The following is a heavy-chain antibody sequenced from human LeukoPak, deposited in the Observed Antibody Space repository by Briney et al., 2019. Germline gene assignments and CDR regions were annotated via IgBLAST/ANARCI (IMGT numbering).Heavy chain of an antibody. CDR2: INWNGGST. J-gene: IGHJ5*02. D-gene: IGHD1-26*01. CDR3: ARDSGSYSLTLFDP. CDR1: GFTFDDYG. V-gene: IGHV3-20*04. Sequence: GGSLRLSCAASGFTFDDYGMSWVRQAPGKGLEWVSGINWNGGSTGYADSVKGRFTISRDNAKNSLYLQMNSLRAEDTAVYYCARDSGSYSLTLFDPWGQGTLVTVSS.